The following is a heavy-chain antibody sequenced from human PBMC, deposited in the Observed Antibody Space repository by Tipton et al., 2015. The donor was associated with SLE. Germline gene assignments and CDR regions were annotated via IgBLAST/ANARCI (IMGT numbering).Heavy chain of an antibody. V-gene: IGHV4-31*03. Sequence: TLSLTCSVSGVSITTGGFYWDWIRQHPGKGLEWVGYTYYDGSAFYNPSLKGRVSISLDTSKNQFSLNLNSVTAADTAMYYCARLLGNYYYYMDVWGTGTTVTVSS. CDR3: ARLLGNYYYYMDV. CDR2: TYYDGSA. J-gene: IGHJ6*03. CDR1: GVSITTGGFY.